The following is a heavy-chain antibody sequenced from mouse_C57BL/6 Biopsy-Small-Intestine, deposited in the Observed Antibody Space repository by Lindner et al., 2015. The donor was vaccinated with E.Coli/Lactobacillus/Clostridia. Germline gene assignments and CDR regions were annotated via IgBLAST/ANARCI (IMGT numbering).Heavy chain of an antibody. J-gene: IGHJ1*01. D-gene: IGHD3-1*01. CDR1: GYTFNIYV. Sequence: SVKVSCKASGYTFNIYVMHWVRQAPGQRLEYMGWINAANGNTKYSQKLQGRVTITRDTSASTAYMELSSLRSEDTAVYYCARWDGAGAFDVWGRGTAVTVSS. CDR3: ARWDGAGAFDV. CDR2: INAANGNT. V-gene: IGHV1-84*02.